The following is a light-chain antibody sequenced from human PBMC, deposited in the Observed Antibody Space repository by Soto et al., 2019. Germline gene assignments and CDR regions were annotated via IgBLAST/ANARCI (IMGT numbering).Light chain of an antibody. CDR1: PGINNY. V-gene: IGKV1-27*01. CDR3: QNYNSAPFT. CDR2: AAS. Sequence: DIQMTQSPSSLPASVGDRVTITCRASPGINNYLAWYLQKPGKVPKLLISAASTLQSGVPSRFSGSGSGTDFTLTISSLQPEDVATYYCQNYNSAPFTFGPGTKGDIK. J-gene: IGKJ3*01.